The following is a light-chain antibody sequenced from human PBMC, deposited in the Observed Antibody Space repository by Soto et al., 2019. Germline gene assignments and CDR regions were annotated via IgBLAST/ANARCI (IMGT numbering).Light chain of an antibody. V-gene: IGLV7-46*01. J-gene: IGLJ1*01. Sequence: QAVVTQEPSLTVSPGGTVTLTCDSNTGPVTSGHYPYWFQQKPGQAPRALIYDTDNKHSWTPARFSGARRGGTAALTLSGAQPEDEADYYCLLSYTGRLYVFGTGTKLTVL. CDR2: DTD. CDR3: LLSYTGRLYV. CDR1: TGPVTSGHY.